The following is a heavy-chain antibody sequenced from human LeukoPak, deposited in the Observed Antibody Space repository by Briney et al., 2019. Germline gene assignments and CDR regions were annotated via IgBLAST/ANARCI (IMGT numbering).Heavy chain of an antibody. Sequence: PSETLSLTCTVSGYSISSGYYWSWIRQPAGKGLEWIGRVYTSGSANYNPSLKSRVTISADTSKNQFSLKLSSVIAADTAVYYCARENDYGDLLDTFDIWGQGTMVTVSS. V-gene: IGHV4-61*02. J-gene: IGHJ3*02. D-gene: IGHD4-17*01. CDR3: ARENDYGDLLDTFDI. CDR1: GYSISSGYY. CDR2: VYTSGSA.